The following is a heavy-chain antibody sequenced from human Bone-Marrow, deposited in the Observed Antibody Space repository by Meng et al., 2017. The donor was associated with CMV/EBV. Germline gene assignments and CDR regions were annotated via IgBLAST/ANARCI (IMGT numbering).Heavy chain of an antibody. CDR3: ARSYSNYDGWFDP. Sequence: SVKVSCKASGGTFSSYTISWVRQAPGQGLEWMGRIIPILGIANYAQKFQGRVTITADKSTSTAYMELSSLRSEDTAVYYCARSYSNYDGWFDPWGQGTRVTGSS. J-gene: IGHJ5*02. D-gene: IGHD4-11*01. CDR2: IIPILGIA. V-gene: IGHV1-69*02. CDR1: GGTFSSYT.